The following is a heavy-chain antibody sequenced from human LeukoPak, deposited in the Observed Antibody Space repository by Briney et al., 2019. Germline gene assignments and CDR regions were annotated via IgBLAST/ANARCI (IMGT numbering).Heavy chain of an antibody. CDR1: GGSISSGDYY. CDR2: IYYSGST. J-gene: IGHJ4*02. V-gene: IGHV4-30-4*01. D-gene: IGHD3-9*01. CDR3: ARIGYFDWLLVPHYFDY. Sequence: PSQTLSLTCTVSGGSISSGDYYWSWIRQPPGKGLEWIGYIYYSGSTYYNPSLKSRVTISVDTSKNQFSLKLSSVTAADTAVYYCARIGYFDWLLVPHYFDYWGQGTLVTVSS.